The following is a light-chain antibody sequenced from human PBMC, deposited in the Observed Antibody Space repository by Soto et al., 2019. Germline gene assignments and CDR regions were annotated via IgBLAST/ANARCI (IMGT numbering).Light chain of an antibody. CDR3: QQANSFPPT. CDR2: AAS. V-gene: IGKV1-12*01. Sequence: DIQMTQSPSSVSASAGDRVTITCRASQGISNWLAWYQQKPGKAPKLLIYAASSLQSGVPPRFSGSGSWTDFSLIISSLQPEDFATYYCQQANSFPPTFGGGTKVEIK. CDR1: QGISNW. J-gene: IGKJ4*01.